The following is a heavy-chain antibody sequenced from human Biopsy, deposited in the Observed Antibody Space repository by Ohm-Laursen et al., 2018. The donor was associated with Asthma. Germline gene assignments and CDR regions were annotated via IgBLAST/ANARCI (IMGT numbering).Heavy chain of an antibody. CDR3: ARHWNWGSFFDY. Sequence: SQTLSLTCAVSGGSISSGDYSWSWIRQPPGKGLEWIGFISPSGNTYYSPSLKSRLTISVDRSKNQFSLKLTSVTAADTAVFYCARHWNWGSFFDYWGQGMLVTVSS. CDR1: GGSISSGDYS. J-gene: IGHJ4*02. CDR2: ISPSGNT. D-gene: IGHD7-27*01. V-gene: IGHV4-30-2*03.